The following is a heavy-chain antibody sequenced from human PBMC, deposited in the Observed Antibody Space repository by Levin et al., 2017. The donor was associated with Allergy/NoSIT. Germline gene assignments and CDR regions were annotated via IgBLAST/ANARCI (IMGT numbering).Heavy chain of an antibody. J-gene: IGHJ6*02. Sequence: GESLKISCAASGFTFSSCAMHWVRQAPGRGLEWVAMVSFDGRNEYYGDSVTGRFTISRDNSKKMLFLQMNNLRVEDTAIYYCARERADMARIGGMDVWGQGTTVTVSS. CDR3: ARERADMARIGGMDV. D-gene: IGHD5-18*01. V-gene: IGHV3-33*01. CDR1: GFTFSSCA. CDR2: VSFDGRNE.